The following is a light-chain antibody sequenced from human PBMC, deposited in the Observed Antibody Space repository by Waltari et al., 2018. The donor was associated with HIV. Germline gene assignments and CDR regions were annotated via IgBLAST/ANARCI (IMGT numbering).Light chain of an antibody. CDR3: SSYAGSNKLV. Sequence: QSALTQPPSASGSPGQSVTISCTGTSSDVGGYNYVSWYQQHPGNAPKLIIYEVTERASGVPDRLSGTKSGNTAAMTVSGLHAEDEADYYCSSYAGSNKLVFGGGTKLTVV. V-gene: IGLV2-8*01. CDR2: EVT. CDR1: SSDVGGYNY. J-gene: IGLJ2*01.